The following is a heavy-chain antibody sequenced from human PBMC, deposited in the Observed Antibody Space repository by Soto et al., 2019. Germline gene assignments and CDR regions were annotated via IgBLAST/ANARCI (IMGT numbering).Heavy chain of an antibody. CDR1: GYTFTNYD. CDR2: MNPNSGNT. V-gene: IGHV1-8*01. J-gene: IGHJ5*02. Sequence: QVQLVQSGAEVKKPGASVKVSCKASGYTFTNYDINWVRQATGQGLEWMGWMNPNSGNTGYAQKFQGRITMTRNTYISTDDMELSSLRSEDTAVYYCARVNTKAGTGTGYSWFDPWGQGTLVTVSS. CDR3: ARVNTKAGTGTGYSWFDP. D-gene: IGHD1-7*01.